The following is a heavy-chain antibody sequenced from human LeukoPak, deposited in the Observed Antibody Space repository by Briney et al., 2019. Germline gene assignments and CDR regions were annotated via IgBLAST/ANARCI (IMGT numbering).Heavy chain of an antibody. D-gene: IGHD1-26*01. CDR3: VVHSGSRYFDY. CDR1: RFTFSNYA. J-gene: IGHJ4*02. Sequence: GGSLRLSCSASRFTFSNYAMHWVRQAPGKGLEYVSAISSSGGATYFADSVKGRFTISRDNSKNTLYPQMSSLRAEDTAVYYCVVHSGSRYFDYWGQGTLVTVSS. CDR2: ISSSGGAT. V-gene: IGHV3-64D*09.